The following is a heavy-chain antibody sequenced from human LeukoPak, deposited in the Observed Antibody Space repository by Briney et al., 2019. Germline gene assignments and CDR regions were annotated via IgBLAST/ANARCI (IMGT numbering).Heavy chain of an antibody. CDR3: VKDRGRDVVVPAATPPSYYYYYYGMDV. Sequence: GGSLRLSCAASGFTFSSYGMHWVRQAPGKGLEWVAVISYDGSNKYYADSVKGRFTISRDNSKNTLYLQMNSLRAEDTAVYYCVKDRGRDVVVPAATPPSYYYYYYGMDVWGQGTTVTVSS. J-gene: IGHJ6*02. CDR1: GFTFSSYG. V-gene: IGHV3-30*18. CDR2: ISYDGSNK. D-gene: IGHD2-2*01.